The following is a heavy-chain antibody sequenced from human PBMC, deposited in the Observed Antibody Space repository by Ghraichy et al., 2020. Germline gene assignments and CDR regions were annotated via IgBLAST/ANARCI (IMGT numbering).Heavy chain of an antibody. Sequence: LSLTCAASGFTFSTYSINWVRQAPGKGLEWVSSISSSSTYIYYADSVKGRFTISRDNAKNSLFLQMNSLRAEDTAVYYCARDRLDGANYFDSWGQGTLVTFSS. J-gene: IGHJ4*02. CDR3: ARDRLDGANYFDS. CDR2: ISSSSTYI. V-gene: IGHV3-21*01. CDR1: GFTFSTYS. D-gene: IGHD4/OR15-4a*01.